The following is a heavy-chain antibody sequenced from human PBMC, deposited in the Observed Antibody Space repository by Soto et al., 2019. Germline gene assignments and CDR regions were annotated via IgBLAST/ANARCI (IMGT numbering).Heavy chain of an antibody. J-gene: IGHJ4*02. V-gene: IGHV4-38-2*02. CDR3: AGEWYRDGYNGGYFDY. CDR2: MYYSGST. D-gene: IGHD1-26*01. Sequence: SETLSLTCAVSGFSISSGYYWGWIRQPPGKGLEWIGSMYYSGSTYHNPSLKSRVTISVDTSKNQFSLKLSSVTAADTAVYYCAGEWYRDGYNGGYFDYWGQGTLVTVSS. CDR1: GFSISSGYY.